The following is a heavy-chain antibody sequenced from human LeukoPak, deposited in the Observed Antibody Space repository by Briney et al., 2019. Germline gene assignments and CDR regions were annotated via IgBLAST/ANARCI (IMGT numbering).Heavy chain of an antibody. CDR1: GDSVSSTCAA. Sequence: SQTLSLTCAISGDSVSSTCAAWDWIRQSPASGLEWLGMTYYRSKWYNDYAVSVRSRITINPDTSKNQFSLQLNSVTPEDTAVYYCAISTGCLNGHWGQATLVTVSS. J-gene: IGHJ4*02. D-gene: IGHD2-8*02. CDR3: AISTGCLNGH. V-gene: IGHV6-1*01. CDR2: TYYRSKWYN.